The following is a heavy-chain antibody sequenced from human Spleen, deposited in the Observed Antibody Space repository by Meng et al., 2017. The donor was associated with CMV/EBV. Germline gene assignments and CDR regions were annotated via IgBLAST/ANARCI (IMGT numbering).Heavy chain of an antibody. CDR1: VCTFSDYY. J-gene: IGHJ1*01. CDR2: ISSSGSAI. V-gene: IGHV3-11*04. Sequence: ADSVCTFSDYYMGWIRQAPGEGMQWVSCISSSGSAIYYADSVKGRFTISRDNAKNSLYLQMNSLRAEDTAMYYCAIERRYFDTSGSLWGRGTLVTVSS. CDR3: AIERRYFDTSGSL. D-gene: IGHD3-22*01.